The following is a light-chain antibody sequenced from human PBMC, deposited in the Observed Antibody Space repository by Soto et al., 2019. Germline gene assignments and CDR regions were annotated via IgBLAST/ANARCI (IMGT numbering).Light chain of an antibody. J-gene: IGKJ2*01. CDR2: AAS. CDR3: QQINIYPYT. Sequence: DIQLTQSPSFLSASVGVRVIITCRVSQVITNHLAWYHQKPGKAPKLLIYAASTLQSGVPSRFSGSGYGTEFSLTISSLQPEDFAAYYCQQINIYPYTFGQGTKLEIK. CDR1: QVITNH. V-gene: IGKV1-9*01.